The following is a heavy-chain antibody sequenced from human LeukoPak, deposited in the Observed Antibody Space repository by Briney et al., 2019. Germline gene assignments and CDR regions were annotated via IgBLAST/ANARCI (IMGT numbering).Heavy chain of an antibody. CDR2: IYYSGST. J-gene: IGHJ4*02. CDR3: ARSYDFWSGYYGY. CDR1: GGSFSGYY. D-gene: IGHD3-3*01. Sequence: SETLSLTCAVYGGSFSGYYWSWIRQPPGKGLEWIGYIYYSGSTNYNPSLKSRVTISVDTSKNQFSLKLSSVTAADTAVYYCARSYDFWSGYYGYWGQGTLVTVSS. V-gene: IGHV4-59*08.